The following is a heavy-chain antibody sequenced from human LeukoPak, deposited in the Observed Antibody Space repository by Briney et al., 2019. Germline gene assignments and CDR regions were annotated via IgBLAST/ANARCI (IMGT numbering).Heavy chain of an antibody. CDR2: ISSSSSTI. Sequence: PGGSLRLSCAASGFTFSSYSMNWVRQAPGKGLEWVSYISSSSSTIYYAHSVKGRFTISRDNAKNSLYLQMNSLRAEDTAVYYCAREAGSPESYGMDVWGQGTTVTVSS. D-gene: IGHD1-1*01. CDR1: GFTFSSYS. J-gene: IGHJ6*02. CDR3: AREAGSPESYGMDV. V-gene: IGHV3-48*01.